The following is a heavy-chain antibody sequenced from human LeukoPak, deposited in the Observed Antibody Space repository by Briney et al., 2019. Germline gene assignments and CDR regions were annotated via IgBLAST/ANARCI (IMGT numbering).Heavy chain of an antibody. CDR1: GFTFSSYW. CDR2: FNSDGSST. D-gene: IGHD5-18*01. J-gene: IGHJ4*02. CDR3: ARGYSYGYDY. Sequence: ETGGSLRLSCAASGFTFSSYWMHWVRQAPGEGLVWVSRFNSDGSSTTYADSVKGRFTISRDNAKNTLYLQMNSLRAEDTAVYYCARGYSYGYDYWGQGTLVTVSS. V-gene: IGHV3-74*01.